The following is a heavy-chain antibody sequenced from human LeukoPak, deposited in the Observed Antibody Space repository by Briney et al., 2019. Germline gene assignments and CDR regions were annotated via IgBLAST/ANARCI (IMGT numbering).Heavy chain of an antibody. V-gene: IGHV5-51*01. J-gene: IGHJ3*02. Sequence: GESLKISCKGSGYSFTNYWIGWVRQMPGKGLEWMGIIYPGDSDTRYSPSFQGQVTISADKSISTAYLQWSSLKASDTAMYYCARPPLDCSSTSRYNDAFDIWGQGTMVTVSS. CDR3: ARPPLDCSSTSRYNDAFDI. CDR1: GYSFTNYW. CDR2: IYPGDSDT. D-gene: IGHD2-2*02.